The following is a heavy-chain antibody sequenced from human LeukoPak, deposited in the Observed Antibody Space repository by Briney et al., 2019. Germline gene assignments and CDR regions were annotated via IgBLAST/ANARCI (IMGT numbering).Heavy chain of an antibody. J-gene: IGHJ4*02. Sequence: VRPLRLSCAASGFSFGRHGVHWARQAPGKGLEWVAVISFDGGEKFYADSAKGRFTISRDNSKNTLFLQMDSLRPEDTAVYYCARGGEYGSGTHYLFDYWGQGTLVTVSS. CDR2: ISFDGGEK. CDR1: GFSFGRHG. D-gene: IGHD3-10*01. CDR3: ARGGEYGSGTHYLFDY. V-gene: IGHV3-30-3*01.